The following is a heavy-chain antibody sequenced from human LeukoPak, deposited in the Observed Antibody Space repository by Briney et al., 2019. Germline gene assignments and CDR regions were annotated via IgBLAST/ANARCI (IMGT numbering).Heavy chain of an antibody. V-gene: IGHV3-30*02. Sequence: PGGSLRLSCAASGFIFSSYGMHWVRQAPGKGLEWVAFIRYDGTNKYYADSVKGRFTISRDNSKNTLYLQMNSLRAEDTAVYYCARDVLLWFGEFDYWGQGTLVTVSS. CDR1: GFIFSSYG. CDR2: IRYDGTNK. D-gene: IGHD3-10*01. J-gene: IGHJ4*02. CDR3: ARDVLLWFGEFDY.